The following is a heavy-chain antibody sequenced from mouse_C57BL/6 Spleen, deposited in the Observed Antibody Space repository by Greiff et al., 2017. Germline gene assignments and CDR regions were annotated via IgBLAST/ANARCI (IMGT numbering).Heavy chain of an antibody. J-gene: IGHJ1*03. CDR1: GYTFTSYD. Sequence: VKLVESGPELVKPGASVKLSCKASGYTFTSYDINWVKQRPGQGLEWIGWIYPRDGSTKYNEKFKGKATLTVDTSSSTAHMELHSLTSEDSAVYFCARKTGTGYFDGWGTGTTVTVSS. D-gene: IGHD4-1*01. V-gene: IGHV1-85*01. CDR3: ARKTGTGYFDG. CDR2: IYPRDGST.